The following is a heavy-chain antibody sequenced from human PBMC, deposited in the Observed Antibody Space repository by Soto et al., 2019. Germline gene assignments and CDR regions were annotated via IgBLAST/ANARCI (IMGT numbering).Heavy chain of an antibody. Sequence: SETLSLTCTVSGGSTSSGGYYWSWIRQHPGKGLEWIGYIYYSGSTYYNPSLKSRVTISVDTSKNQFSLKLSSVTAADTAVYYCAREVLVVDTAMVRYFDYWGQGTLVTVSS. J-gene: IGHJ4*02. CDR2: IYYSGST. V-gene: IGHV4-31*03. CDR3: AREVLVVDTAMVRYFDY. CDR1: GGSTSSGGYY. D-gene: IGHD5-18*01.